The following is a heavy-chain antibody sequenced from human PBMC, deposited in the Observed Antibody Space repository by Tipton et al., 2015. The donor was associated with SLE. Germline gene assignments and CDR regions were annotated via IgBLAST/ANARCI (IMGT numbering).Heavy chain of an antibody. CDR1: GFTFSNAW. CDR3: TGWSIYYYYYGMDV. D-gene: IGHD1-26*01. J-gene: IGHJ6*02. V-gene: IGHV3-15*01. CDR2: IKSKTDGGTT. Sequence: SLRLSCAASGFTFSNAWMSWVRQAPGKGLEWVGRIKSKTDGGTTDYAAPVKGRFTISRDDSKNTLYLQMNSLKTEDTAVYYCTGWSIYYYYYGMDVWGQGTTVTVSS.